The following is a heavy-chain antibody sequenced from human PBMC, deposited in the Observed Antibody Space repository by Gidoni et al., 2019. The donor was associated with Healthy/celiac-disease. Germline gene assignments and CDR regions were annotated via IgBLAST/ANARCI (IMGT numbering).Heavy chain of an antibody. V-gene: IGHV3-66*01. CDR2: IYSCGST. Sequence: EVQLVESGGGLVQPGGCLRLSCAASGFTVSSTYVSWVRQAPGKGLECVSVIYSCGSTYYAYSVKGRFTSSRDNSKNTLYLQMNSLRAEDTAVYYGASNAHGDPWGQGTLVTVSS. CDR1: GFTVSSTY. D-gene: IGHD2-2*01. CDR3: ASNAHGDP. J-gene: IGHJ5*02.